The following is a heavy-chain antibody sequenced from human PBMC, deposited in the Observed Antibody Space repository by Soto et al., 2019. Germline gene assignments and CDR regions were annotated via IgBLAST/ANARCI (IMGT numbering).Heavy chain of an antibody. Sequence: QVQLVESGGGVVQPGRSLRLSCAASGFTFSSYGMHWVRQAPGKGLEWVAVISYDGSNKYYADSVKGRFTISRDNSKNTLDLQMNSLRAEDTAVYYCAKNRRDSRSLLVDYWGQGTLVTVSS. D-gene: IGHD3-22*01. CDR3: AKNRRDSRSLLVDY. CDR1: GFTFSSYG. J-gene: IGHJ4*02. CDR2: ISYDGSNK. V-gene: IGHV3-30*18.